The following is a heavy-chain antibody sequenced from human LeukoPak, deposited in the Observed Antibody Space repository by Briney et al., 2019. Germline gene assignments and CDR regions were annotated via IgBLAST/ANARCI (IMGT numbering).Heavy chain of an antibody. CDR3: AREGDGYSWDY. Sequence: SETLSLTCAAYGGSFSGYYWSWIRQPPGKGLEWIGEINHSGSTNYNPSLKSRVTISVDTSKNQFSLKLSSVTAADTAVYYCAREGDGYSWDYWGQGTLVTVSS. CDR1: GGSFSGYY. J-gene: IGHJ4*02. V-gene: IGHV4-34*01. D-gene: IGHD5-24*01. CDR2: INHSGST.